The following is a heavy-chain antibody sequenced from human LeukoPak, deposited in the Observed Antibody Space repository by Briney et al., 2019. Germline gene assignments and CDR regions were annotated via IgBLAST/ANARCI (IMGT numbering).Heavy chain of an antibody. CDR3: ASGLITMIVAYDAFDI. CDR1: GFTFSNAW. Sequence: KSGGSLRLSCAASGFTFSNAWMSWVRQAPGKGLEWVSSISSSSSYIYYADSVKGRFTISRDNAKNSLYLQMNSLRAEDTAVYYCASGLITMIVAYDAFDIWGQGTMVTVSS. D-gene: IGHD3-22*01. V-gene: IGHV3-21*01. J-gene: IGHJ3*02. CDR2: ISSSSSYI.